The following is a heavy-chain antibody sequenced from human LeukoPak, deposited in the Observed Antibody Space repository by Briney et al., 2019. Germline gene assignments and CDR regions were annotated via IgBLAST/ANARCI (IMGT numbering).Heavy chain of an antibody. J-gene: IGHJ5*02. D-gene: IGHD3-10*01. V-gene: IGHV4-30-2*01. CDR1: GGSISSGGYS. CDR3: ARAAPYGSGRNWFDP. CDR2: MYHSGGT. Sequence: SEPLSLTCAVSGGSISSGGYSWSWMRQPPGKGLEWIGYMYHSGGTYYNPSLKSRVTISVDRSKNQFSLELRSVTAADTAVYYCARAAPYGSGRNWFDPWGQGTLVTVSS.